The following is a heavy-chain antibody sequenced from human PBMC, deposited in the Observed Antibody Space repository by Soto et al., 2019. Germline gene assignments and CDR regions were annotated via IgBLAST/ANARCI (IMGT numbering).Heavy chain of an antibody. CDR3: ASKDFRYDSSASRPVVGDY. J-gene: IGHJ4*02. Sequence: QVQLVESGGGVVQPGRSLRLSCAASGFTFSSYAMHWVRQAPGKGLEWVAVISYDGSNKYYADSVKGRFTISRDNSKNTLYLQMNSLRAEDTAVYYCASKDFRYDSSASRPVVGDYWGQGNLVPVSS. D-gene: IGHD3-22*01. V-gene: IGHV3-30-3*01. CDR1: GFTFSSYA. CDR2: ISYDGSNK.